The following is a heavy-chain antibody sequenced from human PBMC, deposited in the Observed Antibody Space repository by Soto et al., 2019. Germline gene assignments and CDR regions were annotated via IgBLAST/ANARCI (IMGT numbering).Heavy chain of an antibody. CDR2: MYPGNSDT. J-gene: IGHJ5*02. CDR3: ARLKRDRNKNSCYYPDT. CDR1: GYDFNTNW. Sequence: GESLKISCRGSGYDFNTNWFGWVRQLPGRGLEWVGIMYPGNSDTRYNPSLQGHVTLSVDVTVSTAFLQWRSLETSDTGMYFCARLKRDRNKNSCYYPDTWGQGTQVTVSS. V-gene: IGHV5-51*01. D-gene: IGHD3-3*01.